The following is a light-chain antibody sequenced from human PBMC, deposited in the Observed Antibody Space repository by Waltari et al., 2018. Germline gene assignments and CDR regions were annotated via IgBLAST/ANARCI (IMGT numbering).Light chain of an antibody. CDR1: SSNIGSKF. CDR2: RNT. J-gene: IGLJ3*02. Sequence: QSVPTQPPSASGTPGQRVSISCSGSSSNIGSKFVSWYQQLPGSAPKLLIIRNTQRSSGGPDRFSASESGTSASRSISGLRSDDEGYYYCASWDDSLSHWVFGGGTKVTVL. V-gene: IGLV1-47*01. CDR3: ASWDDSLSHWV.